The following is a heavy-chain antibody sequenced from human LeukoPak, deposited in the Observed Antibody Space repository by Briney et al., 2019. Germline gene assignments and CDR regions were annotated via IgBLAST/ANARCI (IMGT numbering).Heavy chain of an antibody. V-gene: IGHV1-8*02. CDR3: ARGRYYYGSGSSSNYYYYMDV. Sequence: GASVKVSCKASGYTFTSYDINWVRQATGQGLEWMGWMNPNSGNTGYAQKFQGRVTMTRNTSISTAYMELSSLRSEDTAVYYCARGRYYYGSGSSSNYYYYMDVWGKGTTVTISS. D-gene: IGHD3-10*01. J-gene: IGHJ6*03. CDR2: MNPNSGNT. CDR1: GYTFTSYD.